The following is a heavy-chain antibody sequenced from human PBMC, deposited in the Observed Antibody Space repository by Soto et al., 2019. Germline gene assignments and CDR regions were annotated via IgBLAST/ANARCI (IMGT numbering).Heavy chain of an antibody. Sequence: QVTLKESGPVLVKPTETLTLTCTVSGFSLSNARMGVSWIRQPPGKALEWLVHIFSNDEKSYSTSLINRLTIPTDTSKSQVVLTMTHMHPVDTATYYCARVVPHRFYEVLYDFDYWGQGTLVTVSS. CDR3: ARVVPHRFYEVLYDFDY. CDR1: GFSLSNARMG. CDR2: IFSNDEK. D-gene: IGHD3-3*01. J-gene: IGHJ4*02. V-gene: IGHV2-26*01.